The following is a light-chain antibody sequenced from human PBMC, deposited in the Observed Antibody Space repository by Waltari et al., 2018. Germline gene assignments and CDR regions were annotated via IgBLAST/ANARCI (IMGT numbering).Light chain of an antibody. CDR2: DVS. CDR1: SSDVGGYNY. J-gene: IGLJ2*01. CDR3: CSYAGSSTLV. V-gene: IGLV2-23*02. Sequence: QPALTQPASVSGSPGQSITISCTGTSSDVGGYNYVSWYQQHPGKAPKLMIYDVSKRPSGVSNRFSGSKSGNTASLTISGLQAEDEADYYCCSYAGSSTLVFGGGTKLTVL.